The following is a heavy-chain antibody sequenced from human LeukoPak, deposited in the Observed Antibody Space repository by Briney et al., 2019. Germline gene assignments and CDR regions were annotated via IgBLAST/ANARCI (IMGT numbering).Heavy chain of an antibody. V-gene: IGHV1-69*02. CDR3: ARVYCSSTRCYDY. D-gene: IGHD2-2*01. Sequence: SVKVSCKASGGTFSSYTISWVRQAPGQGLEWMGRIIPILGIANYAQKLQGRVTITADKSTSTAYMELSSLRSEDTAVYYCARVYCSSTRCYDYWGQGTLVTVSS. J-gene: IGHJ4*02. CDR1: GGTFSSYT. CDR2: IIPILGIA.